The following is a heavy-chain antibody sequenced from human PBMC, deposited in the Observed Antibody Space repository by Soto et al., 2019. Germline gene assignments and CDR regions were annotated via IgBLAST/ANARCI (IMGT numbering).Heavy chain of an antibody. V-gene: IGHV4-34*01. Sequence: SETLSLTCAVYGGSFSGYYWSWIRQPPGKGLEWIGEINHSGSTNYNPSLKSRVTISVDTSKNQFSLKLSSVTAADTAVYYCASLPSIAVAGTVGATKGENYYYGMDVWGQGTTVTVSS. J-gene: IGHJ6*02. CDR2: INHSGST. D-gene: IGHD6-19*01. CDR3: ASLPSIAVAGTVGATKGENYYYGMDV. CDR1: GGSFSGYY.